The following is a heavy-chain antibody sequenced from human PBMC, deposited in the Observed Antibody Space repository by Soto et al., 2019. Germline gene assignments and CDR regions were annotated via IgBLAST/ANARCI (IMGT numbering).Heavy chain of an antibody. CDR1: GFTFSSYG. CDR3: AKTVAGPYYYYGMDV. D-gene: IGHD6-19*01. Sequence: GGSLRLSCAASGFTFSSYGMHWVRQAPGKGLEWVAVISYDGSNKYYADSVKGRFTISRDNSKHTLYLQMNSLRAEDTAVYYCAKTVAGPYYYYGMDVWGQGTTVTVSS. J-gene: IGHJ6*02. CDR2: ISYDGSNK. V-gene: IGHV3-30*18.